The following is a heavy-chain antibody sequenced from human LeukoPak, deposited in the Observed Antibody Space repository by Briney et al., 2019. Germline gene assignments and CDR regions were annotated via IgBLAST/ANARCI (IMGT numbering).Heavy chain of an antibody. D-gene: IGHD5-18*01. CDR1: GFTFSSYG. CDR3: AKGFNSGIQLWSFDY. V-gene: IGHV3-30*18. Sequence: GGSLRLSCAASGFTFSSYGMHWVRQAPGKGLEWVAVISYDGSNKYYADSVKGRFTISRDNSKNTLYLQMNSLRAEDTAVYYCAKGFNSGIQLWSFDYWGQGTLVTGSS. CDR2: ISYDGSNK. J-gene: IGHJ4*02.